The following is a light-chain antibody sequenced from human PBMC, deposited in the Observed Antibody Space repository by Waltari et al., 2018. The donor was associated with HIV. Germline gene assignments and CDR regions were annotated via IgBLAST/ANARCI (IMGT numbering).Light chain of an antibody. J-gene: IGKJ3*01. CDR1: QSVSSN. V-gene: IGKV3-15*01. CDR2: GAS. Sequence: EIVMTQSPATLSVSPGERATLSCRASQSVSSNLAWYQHKPGQAPRLFIYGASTRATGIPARFSGSGSGTDFTLTISSLQSEDVAVYYCQQYHQWPPRLPFGPGTKVEIK. CDR3: QQYHQWPPRLP.